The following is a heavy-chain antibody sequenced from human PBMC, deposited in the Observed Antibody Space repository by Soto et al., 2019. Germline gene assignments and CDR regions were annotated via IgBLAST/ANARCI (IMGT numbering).Heavy chain of an antibody. Sequence: EVQLVESGGGLVRPGGSLRLSCAVSGFTFTNYWMHWVRQAPGKGLVWVSRINNDGSGTSYADSVKGRFTISRDNAKNTLYLQMDSLRAEDTVVYFCGSVFEYWGQGTPVTVSS. CDR1: GFTFTNYW. V-gene: IGHV3-74*01. CDR2: INNDGSGT. CDR3: GSVFEY. J-gene: IGHJ4*02.